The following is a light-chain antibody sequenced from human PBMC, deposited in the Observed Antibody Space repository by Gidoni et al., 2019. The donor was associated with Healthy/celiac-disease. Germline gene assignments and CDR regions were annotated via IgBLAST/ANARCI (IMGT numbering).Light chain of an antibody. CDR2: GAS. CDR3: QQYNNWLYT. Sequence: EIVMTQSPATLSVSTGESATLSCRASQSVSSNLAWYQQKPGQAPRLLIYGASTRATGIPARFSGSGSGTEFTLTISSLQSEDFAVYYCQQYNNWLYTFGQGTKLEIK. J-gene: IGKJ2*01. V-gene: IGKV3-15*01. CDR1: QSVSSN.